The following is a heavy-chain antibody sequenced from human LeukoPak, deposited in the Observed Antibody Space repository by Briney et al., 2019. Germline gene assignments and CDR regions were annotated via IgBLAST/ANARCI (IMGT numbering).Heavy chain of an antibody. D-gene: IGHD3-16*01. Sequence: GGSLRLSCAASGFTFSSYWMNWARQAPGKGLEWVTSINHNGNVNYYVDSVKGRFTISRDNAKNSLYLQMSNLRAEDTAVYFCARGGVLDVWGQGATVTVSS. CDR2: INHNGNVN. V-gene: IGHV3-7*03. J-gene: IGHJ6*02. CDR3: ARGGVLDV. CDR1: GFTFSSYW.